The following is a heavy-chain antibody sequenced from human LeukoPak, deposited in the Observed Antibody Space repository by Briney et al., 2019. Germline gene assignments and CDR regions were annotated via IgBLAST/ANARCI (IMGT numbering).Heavy chain of an antibody. CDR3: AADPALGNWNYGSFRGVNWFDP. D-gene: IGHD1-7*01. CDR1: GYTFISNA. V-gene: IGHV1-46*01. Sequence: ASVKVSCKASGYTFISNAINWLRQAPGQGLECMGIINPSGGSTSYAQKFQERVTITRDMSTSTAYMELSSLRSEDTAVYYCAADPALGNWNYGSFRGVNWFDPWGQGTLVTVSS. CDR2: INPSGGST. J-gene: IGHJ5*02.